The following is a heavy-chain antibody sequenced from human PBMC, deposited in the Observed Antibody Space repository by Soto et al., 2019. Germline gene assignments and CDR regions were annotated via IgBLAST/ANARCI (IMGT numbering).Heavy chain of an antibody. CDR1: GFTFSSYA. CDR2: ISYDGSNK. CDR3: ARPMGNYYYYYGMDV. Sequence: GGSLRLSCAASGFTFSSYAMHWVRQAPGKGLEWVAVISYDGSNKYYADSVKGRFTISRDNSKNTLYLQMNSLRAEDTAVYYCARPMGNYYYYYGMDVWGQVTTVTVSS. D-gene: IGHD7-27*01. J-gene: IGHJ6*02. V-gene: IGHV3-30-3*01.